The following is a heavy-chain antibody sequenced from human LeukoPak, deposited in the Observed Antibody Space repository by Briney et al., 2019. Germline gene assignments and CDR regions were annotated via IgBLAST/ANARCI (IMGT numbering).Heavy chain of an antibody. CDR1: GGSISSYY. V-gene: IGHV4-59*01. CDR3: ARSGTGDHYYYYYMDV. CDR2: IYYSGST. Sequence: SEALSLTCTVSGGSISSYYWSWIRQPPGKGLEWIGYIYYSGSTNYNPSLKSRVTISVDTSKNQFSLKLSSVTAADTAVYYCARSGTGDHYYYYYMDVWGKGTTVTVSS. D-gene: IGHD7-27*01. J-gene: IGHJ6*03.